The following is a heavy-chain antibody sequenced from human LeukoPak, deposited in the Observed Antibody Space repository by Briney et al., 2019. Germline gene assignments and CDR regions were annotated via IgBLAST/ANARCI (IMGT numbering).Heavy chain of an antibody. V-gene: IGHV4-39*01. CDR2: IYYNGDT. J-gene: IGHJ5*01. D-gene: IGHD2/OR15-2a*01. Sequence: SETLSLTCTVSGASISSNSFYCCWIRQPPGKGLEWIGTIYYNGDTFYNPSLKSRVTMSVDTSASQFSLQLPSVTAADTAVYYCAVFLYLHYHWFDSWGRGTLVSVSS. CDR1: GASISSNSFY. CDR3: AVFLYLHYHWFDS.